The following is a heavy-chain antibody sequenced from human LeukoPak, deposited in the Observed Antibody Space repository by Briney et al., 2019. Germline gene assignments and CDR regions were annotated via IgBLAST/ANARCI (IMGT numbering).Heavy chain of an antibody. CDR3: ARDVRAEQWLVGLGY. Sequence: QPGGSLRLSCAASGFTFSSYWMHWVRQAPGKGLVWVSRINSDGSSTSYADSVKGRFTISRDNAKNTLYLQMNSLRAEDTAVYYCARDVRAEQWLVGLGYWGQGTLVTVSS. V-gene: IGHV3-74*01. D-gene: IGHD6-19*01. CDR2: INSDGSST. J-gene: IGHJ4*02. CDR1: GFTFSSYW.